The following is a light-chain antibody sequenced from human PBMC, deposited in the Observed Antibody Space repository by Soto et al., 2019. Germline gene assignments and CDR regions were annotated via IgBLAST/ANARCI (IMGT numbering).Light chain of an antibody. CDR3: QQYDTSPT. CDR2: GAS. CDR1: QSVSSSY. J-gene: IGKJ5*01. V-gene: IGKV3-20*01. Sequence: EIVLTQSPGTLSLSPGERSTLSCRASQSVSSSYLAWYQQKPGQAPRLLIYGASSRATGIPDRFSGSGCGTDFTLTVSRLEPEDFAVYYCQQYDTSPTFGQGTRLEI.